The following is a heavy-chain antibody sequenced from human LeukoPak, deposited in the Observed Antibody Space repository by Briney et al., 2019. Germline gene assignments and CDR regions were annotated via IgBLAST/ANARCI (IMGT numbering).Heavy chain of an antibody. CDR2: IGTAGDT. D-gene: IGHD4-17*01. J-gene: IGHJ4*02. Sequence: GGSLRLSCAASGFTLSSYDMHWVRQATGKGLEWVSAIGTAGDTYYPGSVKGRFTISRENAKNSLYLQMNSLRAGDTAVYYCARAMKPNDYGDPPGFDYWGQGTLVTVSS. CDR3: ARAMKPNDYGDPPGFDY. V-gene: IGHV3-13*01. CDR1: GFTLSSYD.